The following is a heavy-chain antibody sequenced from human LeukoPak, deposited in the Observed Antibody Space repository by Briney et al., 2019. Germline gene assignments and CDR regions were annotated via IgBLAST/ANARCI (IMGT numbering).Heavy chain of an antibody. V-gene: IGHV3-30*18. Sequence: PGGSLRLSCAASGFAFSSYGMHWVRQAPGKGLEWVAVVSYDGSNKYYADSVKGRFTISRDNSKNTLYLQMNSPRAGDTAVYYCAKDFGGSGTLFFDYWGQGTLVTVSS. J-gene: IGHJ4*02. D-gene: IGHD1-26*01. CDR3: AKDFGGSGTLFFDY. CDR2: VSYDGSNK. CDR1: GFAFSSYG.